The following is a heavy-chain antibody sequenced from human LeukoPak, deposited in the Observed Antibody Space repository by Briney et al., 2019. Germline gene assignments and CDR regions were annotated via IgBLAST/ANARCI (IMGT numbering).Heavy chain of an antibody. CDR2: ISSNGGGT. Sequence: GGSLRLSCAASGFSFSSYDIHWVRQPPGKGLEYVSAISSNGGGTYYATAVKDRFTISRDNSKNTVYLQMGSLRAEDMAVYYCARSTDWYLDLWGRGSLVTVSS. J-gene: IGHJ2*01. CDR1: GFSFSSYD. CDR3: ARSTDWYLDL. V-gene: IGHV3-64*01.